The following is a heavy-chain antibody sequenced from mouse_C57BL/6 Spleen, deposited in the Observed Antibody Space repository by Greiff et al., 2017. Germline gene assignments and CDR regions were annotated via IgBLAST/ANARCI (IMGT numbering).Heavy chain of an antibody. CDR1: GFNIKDYY. V-gene: IGHV14-2*01. CDR2: IDPEDGET. CDR3: ARHGRLGRGMYYFDY. D-gene: IGHD4-1*01. Sequence: DVQLQESGAELVKPGASVKLSCTASGFNIKDYYMHWVKQRTEQGLEWIGRIDPEDGETKYAPKFQGKATITADTSSNTAYLQLSSLTSEDTAVYYCARHGRLGRGMYYFDYWGQGTTLTVSS. J-gene: IGHJ2*01.